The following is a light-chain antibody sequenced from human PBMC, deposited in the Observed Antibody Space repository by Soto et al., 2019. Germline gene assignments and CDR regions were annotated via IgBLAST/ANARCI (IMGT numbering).Light chain of an antibody. CDR3: MQTLFHPWT. J-gene: IGKJ1*01. Sequence: DVAMPQTPLSLAVTPGQPASISCKSSQGLLYSDGKPYLYWYLQRPGQPPQLLIYQLFNRISRVPERFSASGSGTNFTQQFMRVEAEDVGVYYCMQTLFHPWTFGQGTKVEI. V-gene: IGKV2D-29*01. CDR2: QLF. CDR1: QGLLYSDGKPY.